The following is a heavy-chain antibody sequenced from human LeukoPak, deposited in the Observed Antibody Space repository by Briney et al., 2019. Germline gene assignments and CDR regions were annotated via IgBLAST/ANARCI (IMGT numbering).Heavy chain of an antibody. CDR3: ATIGDRRSGELYRIDY. Sequence: PGRSLRLSCAASGFTFSSNDMHWVRQAPGKGLVWVSRINSDGSSTSYADSVKGRFTISRDNAKNTLYLQMNSLRAEDTAVYYCATIGDRRSGELYRIDYWGQGTLVTVSS. D-gene: IGHD1-26*01. V-gene: IGHV3-74*01. J-gene: IGHJ4*02. CDR2: INSDGSST. CDR1: GFTFSSND.